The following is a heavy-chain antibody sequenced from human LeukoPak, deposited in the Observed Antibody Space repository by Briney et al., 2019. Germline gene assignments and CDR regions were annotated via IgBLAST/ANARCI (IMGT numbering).Heavy chain of an antibody. Sequence: GGSLRPSCAASGFTFSDYYMSWIRQAPGKGLEWVSYISSSGSTIYYADSVKGRFTISRDNAKNSLYLQMNSLRAEDTAVYYCTRSIVVVAASFFDYWGQGTLVTVSS. V-gene: IGHV3-11*01. J-gene: IGHJ4*02. CDR1: GFTFSDYY. CDR3: TRSIVVVAASFFDY. D-gene: IGHD2-15*01. CDR2: ISSSGSTI.